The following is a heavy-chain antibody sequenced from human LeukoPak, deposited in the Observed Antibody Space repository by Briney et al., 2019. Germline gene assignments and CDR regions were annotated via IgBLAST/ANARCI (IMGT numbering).Heavy chain of an antibody. D-gene: IGHD5-18*01. V-gene: IGHV3-74*01. CDR2: INSDGDTI. J-gene: IGHJ4*02. CDR3: ARVPRGYSNGYGYVDY. CDR1: GFTFSSHG. Sequence: RGGSLRLSCVASGFTFSSHGMHWIRQAPGKGLMWVSRINSDGDTISYADSVKGRFTVYRDNAKNTMYLQMNSLRVEDTAVYYCARVPRGYSNGYGYVDYWGQGTMVTVSS.